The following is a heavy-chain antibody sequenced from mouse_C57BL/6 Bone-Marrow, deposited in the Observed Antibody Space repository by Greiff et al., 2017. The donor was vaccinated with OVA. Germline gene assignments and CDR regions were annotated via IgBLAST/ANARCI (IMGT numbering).Heavy chain of an antibody. D-gene: IGHD1-1*01. V-gene: IGHV5-17*01. CDR3: ARRELRYFDV. CDR1: GFTFSDYG. Sequence: EVHLVESGGGLVKPGGSLKLSCAASGFTFSDYGMHWVRQAPEKGLEWVAYISSGSSTIYYADTVKGRFTISRDNAKNTLFLQMTSLRSEDTAMYYCARRELRYFDVWGTGTTVTVSS. CDR2: ISSGSSTI. J-gene: IGHJ1*03.